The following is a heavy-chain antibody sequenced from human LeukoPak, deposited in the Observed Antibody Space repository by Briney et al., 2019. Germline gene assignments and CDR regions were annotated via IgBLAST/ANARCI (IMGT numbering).Heavy chain of an antibody. Sequence: PGRPLRLSCAASGFTFSSYGMHWVRQAPGKGLEWVAVISYDGSNKYYADSVKGRFTISRDNSKNTLYLQMNSLRAEDTAVYYCAKGRSGDYWGQGTLVTVSS. J-gene: IGHJ4*02. CDR3: AKGRSGDY. V-gene: IGHV3-30*18. CDR2: ISYDGSNK. CDR1: GFTFSSYG. D-gene: IGHD6-25*01.